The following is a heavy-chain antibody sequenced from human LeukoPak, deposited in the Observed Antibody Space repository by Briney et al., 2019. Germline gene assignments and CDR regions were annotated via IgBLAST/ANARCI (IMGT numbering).Heavy chain of an antibody. CDR1: GFTFSGYT. CDR3: AKGHFAVVPSTRDFDC. D-gene: IGHD2-21*01. V-gene: IGHV3-23*01. Sequence: PGGSLRLSCEAPGFTFSGYTMSWVRQAPGRGLEWVSTVSTGGGATYYADSVQGRFTISRDNSKNTLFLQMTSLSAEDTAVYFCAKGHFAVVPSTRDFDCWGQGSRVTVSS. CDR2: VSTGGGAT. J-gene: IGHJ4*02.